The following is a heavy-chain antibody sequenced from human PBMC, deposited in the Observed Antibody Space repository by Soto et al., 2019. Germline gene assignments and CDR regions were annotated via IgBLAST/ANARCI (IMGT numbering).Heavy chain of an antibody. D-gene: IGHD1-26*01. CDR1: GDSISTSSYY. J-gene: IGHJ1*01. CDR3: ARFAYSGYLQT. V-gene: IGHV4-39*02. CDR2: IYYSGAT. Sequence: PSETLSLTCDVSGDSISTSSYYWGWIRQPPGKGLEWIASIYYSGATYYNPSLQSRVTISVDTSNNRFSLTLSSLTAADTAVYFCARFAYSGYLQTWGQGSLVTVSS.